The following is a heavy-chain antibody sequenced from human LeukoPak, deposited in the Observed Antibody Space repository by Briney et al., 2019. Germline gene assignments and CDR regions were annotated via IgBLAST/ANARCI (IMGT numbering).Heavy chain of an antibody. CDR2: IIPILGIA. CDR3: ATSDGSYSSGWYSDAFDI. V-gene: IGHV1-69*04. D-gene: IGHD6-19*01. Sequence: SVKVSCKASGGTFSSYAISWVRQAPGQGLEWMGRIIPILGIANYAQKFQGRVTITADKSTSTAYMELSRLRSDDTAVYYCATSDGSYSSGWYSDAFDIWGQGTMVTVSS. J-gene: IGHJ3*02. CDR1: GGTFSSYA.